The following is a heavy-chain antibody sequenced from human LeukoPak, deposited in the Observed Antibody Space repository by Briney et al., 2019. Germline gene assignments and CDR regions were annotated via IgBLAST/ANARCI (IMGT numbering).Heavy chain of an antibody. Sequence: SETLSLTCAVYGESLNSYYWSWVRQPPGEGLEWIGEIYESGTTKYNPSLKSRVAVSMVPSKQQFSLILSSVTAADTAVYYCARGAWATRLASWGLGTPVIVSS. CDR2: IYESGTT. CDR3: ARGAWATRLAS. V-gene: IGHV4-34*01. D-gene: IGHD2-15*01. CDR1: GESLNSYY. J-gene: IGHJ4*02.